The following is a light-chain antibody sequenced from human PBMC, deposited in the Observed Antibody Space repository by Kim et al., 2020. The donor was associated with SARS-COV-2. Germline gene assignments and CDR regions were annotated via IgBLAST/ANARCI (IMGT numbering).Light chain of an antibody. Sequence: SPGESATLSCRASQSVSSSYLAWYQKKPGQAPRLLIYGASSRATGIPDRFSGSGSGTDFTLTISRLEPEDFAVYYCQQYGSSSITFGQGTRLEIK. CDR2: GAS. CDR1: QSVSSSY. V-gene: IGKV3-20*01. CDR3: QQYGSSSIT. J-gene: IGKJ5*01.